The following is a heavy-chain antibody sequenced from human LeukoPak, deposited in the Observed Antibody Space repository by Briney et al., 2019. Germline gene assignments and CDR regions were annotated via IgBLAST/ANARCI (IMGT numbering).Heavy chain of an antibody. V-gene: IGHV4-34*01. CDR1: GGSFSGYY. CDR3: ARARRYCTNGVCYTWGNWFDP. J-gene: IGHJ5*02. D-gene: IGHD2-8*01. CDR2: INHSGST. Sequence: SETLSPTCAVYGGSFSGYYWSWIRQPPGKGLEWIGEINHSGSTNYNPSLKSRVTISVDTSKNQFSLKLSSVTAADTAVYYCARARRYCTNGVCYTWGNWFDPWGQGTLVTVSS.